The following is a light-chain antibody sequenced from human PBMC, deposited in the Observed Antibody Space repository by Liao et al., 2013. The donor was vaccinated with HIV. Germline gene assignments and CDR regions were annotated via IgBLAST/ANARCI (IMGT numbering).Light chain of an antibody. CDR1: KLGDRD. J-gene: IGLJ2*01. V-gene: IGLV3-1*01. Sequence: SYELTQSPSVSVSPGQTASIPCSGDKLGDRDASWYQQKPGQSPVLVIYQDTKRPSGIPERFSGSNSGNTATLTISGTQAMDEADYYCQAWDSITRVFGGGTKLTVL. CDR3: QAWDSITRV. CDR2: QDT.